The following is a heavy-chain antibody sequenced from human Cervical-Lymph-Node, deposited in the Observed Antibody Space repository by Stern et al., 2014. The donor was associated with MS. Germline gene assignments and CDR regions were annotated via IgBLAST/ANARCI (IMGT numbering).Heavy chain of an antibody. J-gene: IGHJ6*02. CDR2: IYPDDSDI. CDR3: ASPPPRRKWDDPNYGMDV. D-gene: IGHD1-1*01. V-gene: IGHV5-51*03. CDR1: GYTFTNNW. Sequence: EVQLVESGAEVKKPGESLKISCKGSGYTFTNNWIAWVRQMPGKGLEWMGIIYPDDSDIRYSPSLQGQVTISADQSIRTAYPQWSSLKPADSAVYYCASPPPRRKWDDPNYGMDVWGQGTTVTVSS.